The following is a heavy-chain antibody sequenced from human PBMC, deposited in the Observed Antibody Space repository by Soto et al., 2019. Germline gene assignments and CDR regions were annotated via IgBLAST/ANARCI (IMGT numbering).Heavy chain of an antibody. V-gene: IGHV4-30-4*01. D-gene: IGHD6-13*01. CDR1: GGSISSGDYY. Sequence: SETLSLTCTVSGGSISSGDYYWSWIRQPPGKGLEWIGYIYYSGSTYYNPSLKSRVTISVDTSKNQFSLKLSSVTAADTAVYYCARDGSSWLIDYWGQGTLVTVSS. J-gene: IGHJ4*02. CDR3: ARDGSSWLIDY. CDR2: IYYSGST.